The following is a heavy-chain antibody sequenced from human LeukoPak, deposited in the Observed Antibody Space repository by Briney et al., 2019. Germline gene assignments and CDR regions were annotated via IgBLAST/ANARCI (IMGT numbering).Heavy chain of an antibody. Sequence: SETLSLTCTVSGGSISSGGYYWSWIRQHPGKGLEWIGYIYYSGSTYYTPSLRSRATISVDTSKNQFSLKLSSVTAADTAVYYCARLENQALDYWGQGTLVTVSS. D-gene: IGHD1-14*01. J-gene: IGHJ4*02. CDR1: GGSISSGGYY. V-gene: IGHV4-31*03. CDR3: ARLENQALDY. CDR2: IYYSGST.